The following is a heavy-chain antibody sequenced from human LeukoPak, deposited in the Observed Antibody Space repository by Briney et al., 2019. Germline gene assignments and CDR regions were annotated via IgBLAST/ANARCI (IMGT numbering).Heavy chain of an antibody. CDR2: ISYDGSHK. V-gene: IGHV3-30*18. J-gene: IGHJ5*02. D-gene: IGHD4-17*01. Sequence: GGSLRLSCEASGFAFRSYGMHWVRQAPGKGLEWVAVISYDGSHKYYADSVKGRFSISRDNSKNTLYLQMNSLRADDTAVYYCAKGARGDTVTSIVGLNWFDPWGQGTLVTVSS. CDR3: AKGARGDTVTSIVGLNWFDP. CDR1: GFAFRSYG.